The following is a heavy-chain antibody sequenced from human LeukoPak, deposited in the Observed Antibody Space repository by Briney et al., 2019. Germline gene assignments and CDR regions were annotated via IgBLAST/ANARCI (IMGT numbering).Heavy chain of an antibody. CDR2: INRDGSST. J-gene: IGHJ4*02. CDR1: GFTFSSYW. Sequence: GGSLRLSCAASGFTFSSYWMHWVRHGPGKGLVWVSRINRDGSSTTYADSVKGRFTISRDNAKNTLYLQMNSLRAEDTAVYYCARDQSSVFDYWGQGTLVTVSS. D-gene: IGHD3-22*01. V-gene: IGHV3-74*01. CDR3: ARDQSSVFDY.